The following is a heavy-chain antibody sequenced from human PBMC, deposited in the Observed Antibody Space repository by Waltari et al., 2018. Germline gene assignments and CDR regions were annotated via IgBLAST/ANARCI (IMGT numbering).Heavy chain of an antibody. D-gene: IGHD3-10*01. CDR3: AREMVTMVRGVME. CDR1: GFTFSSYS. Sequence: EVQLVESGGGLVQPGGSLRLSCAASGFTFSSYSINRVPQAPGKGLEWVSYISSSSSTIYYADSVKGRFTISRDNAKNSLYLQMNSLRAEDTAVYYCAREMVTMVRGVMEWGQGTLVTVSS. V-gene: IGHV3-48*01. J-gene: IGHJ1*01. CDR2: ISSSSSTI.